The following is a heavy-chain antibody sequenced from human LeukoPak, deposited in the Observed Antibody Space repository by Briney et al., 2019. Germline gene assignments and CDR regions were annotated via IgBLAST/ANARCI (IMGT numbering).Heavy chain of an antibody. J-gene: IGHJ4*02. CDR2: ISSSSSTI. CDR3: ARDHNSSGQMIDY. D-gene: IGHD6-19*01. V-gene: IGHV3-48*02. Sequence: GGSLRLSCAASGFTFSSYAMSWVRQAPGKGLEWVSYISSSSSTIYYADSVKGRFTISRDNAKNSLYLQMNSLRDEDTAVYYCARDHNSSGQMIDYWGQGTLVTVSS. CDR1: GFTFSSYA.